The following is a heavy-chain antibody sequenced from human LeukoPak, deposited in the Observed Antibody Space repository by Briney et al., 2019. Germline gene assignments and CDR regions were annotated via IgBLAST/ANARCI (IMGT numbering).Heavy chain of an antibody. J-gene: IGHJ4*02. Sequence: GGSLRLSCAASGFTFSDYYMSWIRQAPGKGLEWVSYISNTGSIIYYADSVKGRFTISRDNAKNSLYLQMNSLRAEDTAVYYCARDRTQMRFGELFGGTLDYWGQGTLVTVSS. D-gene: IGHD3-10*01. CDR1: GFTFSDYY. CDR2: ISNTGSII. CDR3: ARDRTQMRFGELFGGTLDY. V-gene: IGHV3-11*04.